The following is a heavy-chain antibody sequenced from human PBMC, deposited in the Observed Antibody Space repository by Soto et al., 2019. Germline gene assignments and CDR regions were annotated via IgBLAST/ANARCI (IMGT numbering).Heavy chain of an antibody. V-gene: IGHV5-10-1*01. J-gene: IGHJ6*02. CDR1: GYRFTSYW. D-gene: IGHD2-2*01. CDR2: IYPSDSYT. CDR3: ARSKGYCSSTSCYAAIIYYYYGMDV. Sequence: PGESLKISCKGSGYRFTSYWISWVRQMPGKSMKWKGRIYPSDSYTNYSPSFQGHVTISADKSISTAYLQWSSLKASDTAMYYCARSKGYCSSTSCYAAIIYYYYGMDVWGQGTTVTVSS.